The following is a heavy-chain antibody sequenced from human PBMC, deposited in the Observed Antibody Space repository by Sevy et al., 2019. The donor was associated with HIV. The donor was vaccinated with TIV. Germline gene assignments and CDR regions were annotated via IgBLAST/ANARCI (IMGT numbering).Heavy chain of an antibody. CDR3: AKWNGGFDY. J-gene: IGHJ4*02. D-gene: IGHD1-20*01. Sequence: GESLKISCAASGFTVSSTYMSWVRQAPGKGLEWVSIIYSGGSTYYADYVKGRFTISRDNSNNTMYLQMNSLRAEDTAVYYCAKWNGGFDYWGQGTLVTVSS. CDR1: GFTVSSTY. CDR2: IYSGGST. V-gene: IGHV3-53*01.